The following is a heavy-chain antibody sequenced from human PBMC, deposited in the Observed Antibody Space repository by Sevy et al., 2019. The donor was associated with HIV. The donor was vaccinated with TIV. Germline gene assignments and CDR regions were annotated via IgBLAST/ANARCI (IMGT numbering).Heavy chain of an antibody. V-gene: IGHV3-30*18. CDR1: GFTFSSYG. D-gene: IGHD2-15*01. CDR3: AKGSRATGSAFDV. CDR2: VSYDGSHK. J-gene: IGHJ3*01. Sequence: GGSLRLSCAVSGFTFSSYGMHWVRQAPGKGLEWVAVVSYDGSHKYYGESVKGRFTISRDNSKNTVSLQMNSLRDEDTAVYYCAKGSRATGSAFDVWGQGTTVTVSS.